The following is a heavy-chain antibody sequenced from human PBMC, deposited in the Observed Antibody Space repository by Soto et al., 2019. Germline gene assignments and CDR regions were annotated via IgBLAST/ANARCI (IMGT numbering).Heavy chain of an antibody. V-gene: IGHV4-59*08. CDR3: ARQTGTTTHYLRPFDY. Sequence: LSLTCSVSGGSISSFYWSWIRQSPGKGLEWIGYIYYSGSTNYSPSFQGQVTISADKSISTAYLQWSSLKASDTAMYYCARQTGTTTHYLRPFDYWGQGTLVTVSS. CDR2: IYYSGST. J-gene: IGHJ4*02. CDR1: GGSISSFY. D-gene: IGHD1-1*01.